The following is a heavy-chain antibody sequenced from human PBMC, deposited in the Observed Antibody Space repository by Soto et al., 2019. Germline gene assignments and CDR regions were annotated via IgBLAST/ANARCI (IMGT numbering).Heavy chain of an antibody. D-gene: IGHD5-12*01. CDR2: IIPIFGTA. J-gene: IGHJ4*02. CDR1: GVTFSSYA. Sequence: GXSVKVSCTCSGVTFSSYAIGLVRQAPGQGLEWMGGIIPIFGTANYAQKFQGRVTITADESTSTAYMELSSLRSEDTAVYYCARAADVEMATTTLDYWGQGTLVTVSS. V-gene: IGHV1-69*13. CDR3: ARAADVEMATTTLDY.